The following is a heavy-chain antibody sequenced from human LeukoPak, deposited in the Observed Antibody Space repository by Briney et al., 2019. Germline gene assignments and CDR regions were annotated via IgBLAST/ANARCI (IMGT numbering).Heavy chain of an antibody. J-gene: IGHJ4*02. Sequence: GASVKVSCKASGGTFSSYAISWVRQAPGQGLEWMGGIIPIFGTANYAQKFQGRVAITADESTSTAYMELSSLRSEDTAVYYCARDRSLTDYGDYRAYFDYWGQGTLVTVSS. CDR3: ARDRSLTDYGDYRAYFDY. CDR1: GGTFSSYA. CDR2: IIPIFGTA. D-gene: IGHD4-17*01. V-gene: IGHV1-69*01.